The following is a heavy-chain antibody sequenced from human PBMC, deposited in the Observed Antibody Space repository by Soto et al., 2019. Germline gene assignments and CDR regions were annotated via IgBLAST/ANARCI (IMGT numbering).Heavy chain of an antibody. V-gene: IGHV4-30-2*01. D-gene: IGHD3-22*01. CDR2: IYHSGST. Sequence: SETLSLTCAVSGGSISSGGYSWSWIWQPPGKGLEWIGYIYHSGSTYYNPSLKSRVTISVDRSKNQFSLKLSSVTAADTAVYYCARYDRDYYDSSGYWDYWGQGTLVTVSS. CDR3: ARYDRDYYDSSGYWDY. J-gene: IGHJ4*02. CDR1: GGSISSGGYS.